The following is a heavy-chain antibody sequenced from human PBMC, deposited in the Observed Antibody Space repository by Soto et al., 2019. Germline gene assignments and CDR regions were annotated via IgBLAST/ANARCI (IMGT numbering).Heavy chain of an antibody. D-gene: IGHD5-18*01. V-gene: IGHV4-39*01. CDR3: ARHHTESLYYFYMDV. J-gene: IGHJ6*03. Sequence: PSETLSLTCTVFGGSISSGGYYWDWIRQPTGKGLEWIGTVYYTGSTYYNPSLRSRVAISVDTSKSQFSLNLNSVTAADTAVYYCARHHTESLYYFYMDVWGKGTPVTVSS. CDR2: VYYTGST. CDR1: GGSISSGGYY.